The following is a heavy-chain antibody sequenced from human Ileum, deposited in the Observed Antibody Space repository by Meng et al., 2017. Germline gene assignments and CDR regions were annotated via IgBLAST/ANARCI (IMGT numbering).Heavy chain of an antibody. CDR1: GGSVSSGSYY. CDR2: IYYSGGT. Sequence: GSLRLSCTVSGGSVSSGSYYWSWIRQPPGKGLEWIGYIYYSGGTNYNPSLKSRVTISVDTSKNQFSLKLSSVTAADTAVYYCARYYYDSSGYYYYWYFDLWGRGTLVTVSS. V-gene: IGHV4-61*01. D-gene: IGHD3-22*01. CDR3: ARYYYDSSGYYYYWYFDL. J-gene: IGHJ2*01.